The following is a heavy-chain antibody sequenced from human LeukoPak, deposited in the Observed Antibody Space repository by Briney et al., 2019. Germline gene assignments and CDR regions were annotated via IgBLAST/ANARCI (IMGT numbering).Heavy chain of an antibody. D-gene: IGHD3-22*01. CDR1: GYIFTSYY. V-gene: IGHV1-46*01. J-gene: IGHJ4*02. Sequence: ASVKVSSKASGYIFTSYYIHWVRQAPGQRLEWMGLINPSGGSTRYAQKFQGRVTMTRDTSTSTVYMELGSLRSEDTAVYYCARGPPGDSSGYYSHPFENWGQGTLVTVSS. CDR2: INPSGGST. CDR3: ARGPPGDSSGYYSHPFEN.